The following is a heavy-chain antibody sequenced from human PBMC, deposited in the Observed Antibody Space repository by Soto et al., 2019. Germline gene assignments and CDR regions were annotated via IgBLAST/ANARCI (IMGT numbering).Heavy chain of an antibody. CDR1: GYTFTAYF. J-gene: IGHJ4*02. CDR3: ARDATRIAARPFDY. V-gene: IGHV1-2*02. D-gene: IGHD6-6*01. CDR2: INPHSSDT. Sequence: QVQLVQSVAEVRKPGASVKVSCKASGYTFTAYFLHWVRQAPGKGLECMGWINPHSSDTKSAQNFQARVTMTRDTSFGTVSMEVNRLRSVDTAFYYCARDATRIAARPFDYWGQGSLVTVSS.